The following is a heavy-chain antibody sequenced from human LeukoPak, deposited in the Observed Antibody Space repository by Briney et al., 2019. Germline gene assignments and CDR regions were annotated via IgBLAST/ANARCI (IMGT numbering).Heavy chain of an antibody. CDR2: ISGSGGST. V-gene: IGHV3-23*01. D-gene: IGHD1-14*01. J-gene: IGHJ4*02. CDR3: ARGGLYKFDY. Sequence: PGGSLRLSCAASGFTFSSYAMSWVRQAPGKGLEWVSAISGSGGSTYYADSVRGRFTISRDNSKNTLYLQINSLGADDTAVYHCARGGLYKFDYWGQGTLVTVSS. CDR1: GFTFSSYA.